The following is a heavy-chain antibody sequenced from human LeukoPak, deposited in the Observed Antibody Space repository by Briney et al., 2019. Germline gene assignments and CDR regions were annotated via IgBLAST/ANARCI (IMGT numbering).Heavy chain of an antibody. J-gene: IGHJ1*01. D-gene: IGHD2-15*01. CDR2: IYYSGST. Sequence: SETLSLTCTVSGGSISSYYWSRIRQPPGKGLEWIGYIYYSGSTNYNPSLKSRVTISVDTSKNQFSLKLSSVTAADTAVYYCARALEYCSGGSCYPEYFQHWGQGTLVTVSS. V-gene: IGHV4-59*01. CDR1: GGSISSYY. CDR3: ARALEYCSGGSCYPEYFQH.